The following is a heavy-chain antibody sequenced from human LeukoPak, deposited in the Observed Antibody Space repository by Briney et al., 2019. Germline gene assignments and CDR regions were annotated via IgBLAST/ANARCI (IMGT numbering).Heavy chain of an antibody. CDR1: GGSFSGYY. V-gene: IGHV4-34*01. J-gene: IGHJ4*02. CDR3: ARGLFMITFGGVIAEDY. CDR2: INHSGST. D-gene: IGHD3-16*02. Sequence: PSETLSLTCAVYGGSFSGYYWSWIRQPPGKGLEWIGEINHSGSTNYNPSLKSRVTIPVDTSKNQFSLKLSSVTAADTAVYYCARGLFMITFGGVIAEDYWGQGTLVTVSS.